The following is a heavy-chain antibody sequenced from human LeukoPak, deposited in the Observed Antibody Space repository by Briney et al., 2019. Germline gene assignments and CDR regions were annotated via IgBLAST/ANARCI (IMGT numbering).Heavy chain of an antibody. Sequence: GESLKISCKGSGYSFTNYWIGWVRQMPGKGLEWMGIIYPGDSNTRYSPSFQGQVTISADKSINTAYLQWSSLKASDTAMYYCARRAGNSGYFSDAFDIWAQRTMVTVSS. CDR1: GYSFTNYW. V-gene: IGHV5-51*01. CDR3: ARRAGNSGYFSDAFDI. CDR2: IYPGDSNT. J-gene: IGHJ3*02. D-gene: IGHD3-22*01.